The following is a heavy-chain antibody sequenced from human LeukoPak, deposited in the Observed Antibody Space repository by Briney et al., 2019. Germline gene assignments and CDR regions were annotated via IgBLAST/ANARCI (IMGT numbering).Heavy chain of an antibody. Sequence: GGSLRLSCAASGFTFDDYAMHWVRQAPGMGLEWVSGSSWNSGSIGYADSVKGRFTISRDNAKNSLYLQMNSLRAEDTALYYCAKEVHCSSTSCPFGYWGQGTLVTVSS. CDR1: GFTFDDYA. CDR3: AKEVHCSSTSCPFGY. CDR2: SSWNSGSI. D-gene: IGHD2-2*01. V-gene: IGHV3-9*01. J-gene: IGHJ4*02.